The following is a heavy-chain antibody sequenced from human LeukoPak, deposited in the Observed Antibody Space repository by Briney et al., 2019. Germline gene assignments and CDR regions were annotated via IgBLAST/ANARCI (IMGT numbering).Heavy chain of an antibody. CDR3: ARNNYYDSSGYDY. CDR2: ISDDSSHI. D-gene: IGHD3-22*01. Sequence: GGSLRLSCAVSGFTFSAYSMNWVRQAPGKGLEWISSISDDSSHIYYADSVKGRLAISRDNAKNSVYLQMNSLRAEDTAVYYCARNNYYDSSGYDYWGQGTLVTVSS. J-gene: IGHJ4*02. V-gene: IGHV3-21*01. CDR1: GFTFSAYS.